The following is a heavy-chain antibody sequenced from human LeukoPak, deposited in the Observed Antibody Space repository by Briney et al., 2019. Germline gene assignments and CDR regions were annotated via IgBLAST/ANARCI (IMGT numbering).Heavy chain of an antibody. CDR1: GFTFSSYG. D-gene: IGHD3-3*01. V-gene: IGHV3-23*01. J-gene: IGHJ4*02. CDR3: ARDDYWTNYGCYFDS. CDR2: FSGSGVST. Sequence: GGSLRLSCAASGFTFSSYGMSWVRQTPGKGLEWVSSFSGSGVSTYYADSVKGRFTISRDNAKNSLYLQMDSLRAEDTAIYYCARDDYWTNYGCYFDSWGQGALVTVSS.